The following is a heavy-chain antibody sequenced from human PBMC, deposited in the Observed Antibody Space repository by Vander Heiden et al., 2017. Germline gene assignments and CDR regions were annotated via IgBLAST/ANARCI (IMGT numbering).Heavy chain of an antibody. D-gene: IGHD2-15*01. CDR1: GGSFSGYY. J-gene: IGHJ4*02. CDR3: ARGLDCSGGSCYPNRGLNDY. CDR2: INHSGST. V-gene: IGHV4-34*01. Sequence: QVQLQQWGAGLLTPSETLSLTCAVYGGSFSGYYWSWIRQPPGKGLEWIGEINHSGSTNYNPSLKRRVTISVDTSKNQFSLKLSSVTAADTAVYYCARGLDCSGGSCYPNRGLNDYWGQGTLVTVSS.